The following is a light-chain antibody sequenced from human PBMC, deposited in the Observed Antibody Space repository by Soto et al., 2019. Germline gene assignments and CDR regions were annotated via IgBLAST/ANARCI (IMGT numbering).Light chain of an antibody. J-gene: IGKJ1*01. V-gene: IGKV1D-8*03. Sequence: VIWITQSPSLLSSSTRDRFTISCRMSQGISSYLAWYQQKPGKAPELLIYAASSVQSGVPPRFSGSGSATDFILTISSLRLEDIATYYCQQTASAPPWTFGQGTKVDIK. CDR2: AAS. CDR1: QGISSY. CDR3: QQTASAPPWT.